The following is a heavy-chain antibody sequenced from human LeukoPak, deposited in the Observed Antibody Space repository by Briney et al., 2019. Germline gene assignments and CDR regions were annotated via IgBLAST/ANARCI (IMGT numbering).Heavy chain of an antibody. CDR1: GYTFTGYY. Sequence: GASVKVSCKASGYTFTGYYMHWVRQAPGQGLEWMGWINPNSGGTNYAQKFQGRVTMTRDTSISTAYMELSRLRSDDTAVYYCATPESGYSSGLLDYWGQGTLVTVSS. V-gene: IGHV1-2*02. CDR3: ATPESGYSSGLLDY. J-gene: IGHJ4*02. CDR2: INPNSGGT. D-gene: IGHD6-19*01.